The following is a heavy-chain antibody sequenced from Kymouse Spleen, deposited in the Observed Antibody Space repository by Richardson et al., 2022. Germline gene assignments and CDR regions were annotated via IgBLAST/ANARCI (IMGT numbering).Heavy chain of an antibody. Sequence: QVQLQESGPGLVKPSETLSLTCTVSGGSISSYYWSWIRQPPGKGLEWIGYIYYSGSTNYNPSLKSRVTISVDTSKNQFSLKLSSVTAADTAVYYCAVYSSRDYYYGMDVWGQGTTVTVSS. CDR2: IYYSGST. V-gene: IGHV4-59*01. CDR1: GGSISSYY. J-gene: IGHJ6*02. CDR3: AVYSSRDYYYGMDV. D-gene: IGHD6-13*01.